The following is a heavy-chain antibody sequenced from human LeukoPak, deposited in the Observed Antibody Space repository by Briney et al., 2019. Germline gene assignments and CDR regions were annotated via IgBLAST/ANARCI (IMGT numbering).Heavy chain of an antibody. CDR1: GGSIRSSSYY. D-gene: IGHD6-13*01. J-gene: IGHJ6*03. CDR2: FSYSGST. CDR3: ARHVYSTSWTYYYYYVDV. V-gene: IGHV4-39*01. Sequence: SETLSLTCTVSGGSIRSSSYYWGWIRQPPGKGLEWIGSFSYSGSTYYNPSLKSRVTISVDMSKNEFSLKLSSVTAADTAVYYCARHVYSTSWTYYYYYVDVWGKGTTVTISS.